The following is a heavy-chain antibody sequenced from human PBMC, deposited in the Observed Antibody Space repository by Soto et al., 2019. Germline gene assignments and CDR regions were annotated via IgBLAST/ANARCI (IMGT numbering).Heavy chain of an antibody. CDR2: ISYDGRDK. Sequence: QVQLVESGGGVVQPGRSLRLSCAASGFTFSSYAMHWVRQAPGKGLEWVAVISYDGRDKYYADSVKGRFTVSRDNSKNTLYLQMNSLRPEDTAVYYCARAHDSIGCYIFSIGYWGQGTLVTVSS. D-gene: IGHD3-22*01. J-gene: IGHJ4*02. CDR1: GFTFSSYA. CDR3: ARAHDSIGCYIFSIGY. V-gene: IGHV3-30*04.